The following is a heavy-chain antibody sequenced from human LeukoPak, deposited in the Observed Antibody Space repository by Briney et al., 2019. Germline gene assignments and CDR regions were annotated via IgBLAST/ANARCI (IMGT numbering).Heavy chain of an antibody. CDR2: VTGSGDNT. V-gene: IGHV3-23*01. CDR1: GFIFTNYV. CDR3: AKDYSRSHLRGWNDAFDI. Sequence: GGSLRLSCATSGFIFTNYVLSWVRQAPGKGLEWVSAVTGSGDNTFYADSVRGRFTISRDNSKNTLYLQMNTLRAEDTAVYYCAKDYSRSHLRGWNDAFDIWGQGTMVTVSS. D-gene: IGHD6-13*01. J-gene: IGHJ3*02.